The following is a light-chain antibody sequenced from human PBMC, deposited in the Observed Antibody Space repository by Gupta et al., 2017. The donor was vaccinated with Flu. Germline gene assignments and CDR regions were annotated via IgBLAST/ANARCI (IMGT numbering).Light chain of an antibody. CDR1: QSISNS. J-gene: IGKJ5*01. Sequence: DIVLTQSPATLSLSPGERATLSCRASQSISNSLAWHQQKPGQAPRLLIYDASNRATGIPARFSGSGSGTDFTLTISSLEPEDFAVYYCQQRRNWPLTFGQGTRLEIK. V-gene: IGKV3-11*01. CDR2: DAS. CDR3: QQRRNWPLT.